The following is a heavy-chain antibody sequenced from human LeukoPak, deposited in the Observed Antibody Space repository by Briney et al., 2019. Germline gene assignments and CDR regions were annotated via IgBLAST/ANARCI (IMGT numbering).Heavy chain of an antibody. J-gene: IGHJ4*02. CDR2: INWNGGGT. V-gene: IGHV3-20*04. CDR3: ARDGYDSSGYYD. CDR1: GFTFGDYG. Sequence: PGGSLRLSCAASGFTFGDYGMSWVRQAPGKGLEWVSGINWNGGGTGYADSVKGRFTISRDNAKNSLYLQMNSLRAEDTALYYCARDGYDSSGYYDWGQGTLVTVSS. D-gene: IGHD3-22*01.